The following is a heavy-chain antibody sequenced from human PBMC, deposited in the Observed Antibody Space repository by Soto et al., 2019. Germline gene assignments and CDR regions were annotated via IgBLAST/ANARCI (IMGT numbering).Heavy chain of an antibody. CDR1: GDSVSSNSAA. V-gene: IGHV6-1*01. D-gene: IGHD1-7*01. Sequence: SQTLSLTCAISGDSVSSNSAAWNWIRQSPSRGLEWLGRTYYRSKWYNDYAVSVKSRITINPDTSKNQFSLQLNSVTPEDTAENYCARDPGLRTGTTTLVQYYYYGMDVWGQGTTVTVSS. CDR3: ARDPGLRTGTTTLVQYYYYGMDV. CDR2: TYYRSKWYN. J-gene: IGHJ6*02.